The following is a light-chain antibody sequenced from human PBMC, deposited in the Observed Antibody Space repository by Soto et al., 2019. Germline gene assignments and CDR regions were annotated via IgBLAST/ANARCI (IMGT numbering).Light chain of an antibody. CDR1: QSVRSSD. CDR3: QHYGSSPPTWT. V-gene: IGKV3-20*01. CDR2: GAS. J-gene: IGKJ1*01. Sequence: EIVLTQSPGTLSLSPGERATLSCRASQSVRSSDLAWYQQKPGQAPRLLIYGASSRATGIPDRFSGTESGTDFTLTISRLEPEDFAVYYCQHYGSSPPTWTFGQGTKVEIK.